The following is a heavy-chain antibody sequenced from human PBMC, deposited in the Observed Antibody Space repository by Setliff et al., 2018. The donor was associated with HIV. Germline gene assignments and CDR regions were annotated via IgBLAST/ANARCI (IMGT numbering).Heavy chain of an antibody. J-gene: IGHJ4*02. CDR1: GFTFGDYA. Sequence: GGSLRLSCAASGFTFGDYAIHWVRQAPGKGLEWVAVISYDGSYKNYAESVKGRFTISRDNSKNTLYLQMNSLKSEDTAVYYCATVAHSSALDYWGQGTLVTVSS. CDR2: ISYDGSYK. V-gene: IGHV3-30*04. CDR3: ATVAHSSALDY. D-gene: IGHD6-19*01.